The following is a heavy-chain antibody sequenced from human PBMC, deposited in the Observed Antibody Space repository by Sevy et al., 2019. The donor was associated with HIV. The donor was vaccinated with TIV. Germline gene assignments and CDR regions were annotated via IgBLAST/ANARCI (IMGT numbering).Heavy chain of an antibody. Sequence: GGSLRLSCTASGFTFGDYCMSWVRQAPGKGLEWVAFLKSDVYGGTVDHAASVRGRFGISRDDSKTIAYLQMNDLKTDDTGVYYCTRGKAAQSIFDYWGQGALVTVSS. CDR1: GFTFGDYC. CDR2: LKSDVYGGTV. V-gene: IGHV3-49*04. D-gene: IGHD3-16*01. CDR3: TRGKAAQSIFDY. J-gene: IGHJ4*02.